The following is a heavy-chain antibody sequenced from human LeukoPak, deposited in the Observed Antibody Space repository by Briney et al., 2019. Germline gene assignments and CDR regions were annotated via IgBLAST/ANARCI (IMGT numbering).Heavy chain of an antibody. Sequence: GGSLRLSCAASGFTFSSYAMSWVRQAAGKGLEWVSAISGSGGSTYYADSVKGRFTISRDTSKNTLYLQVNSLIAEDTAVYYCAKDAYYYDSSGYYSHFDYWGQGTLVTVSS. CDR3: AKDAYYYDSSGYYSHFDY. CDR1: GFTFSSYA. CDR2: ISGSGGST. V-gene: IGHV3-23*01. J-gene: IGHJ4*02. D-gene: IGHD3-22*01.